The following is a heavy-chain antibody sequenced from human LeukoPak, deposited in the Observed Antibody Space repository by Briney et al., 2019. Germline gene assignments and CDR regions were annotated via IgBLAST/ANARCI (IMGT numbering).Heavy chain of an antibody. CDR2: VIPIFGTA. J-gene: IGHJ3*02. V-gene: IGHV1-69*13. D-gene: IGHD1-1*01. CDR3: ARSRHLGWNDAFDI. Sequence: ASVKVTCKASGGTFSSYAISWVRQAPGQGLEWMGGVIPIFGTANYAQKFQGRVTITADESTSTAYMELSSLRSEDTAVYYCARSRHLGWNDAFDIWGQGTMVTVSS. CDR1: GGTFSSYA.